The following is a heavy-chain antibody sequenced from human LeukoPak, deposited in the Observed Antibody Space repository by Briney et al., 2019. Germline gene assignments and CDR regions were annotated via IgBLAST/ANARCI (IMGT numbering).Heavy chain of an antibody. CDR3: ARRRLRYFDWLSDHFDY. V-gene: IGHV4-34*01. CDR2: INHSGST. J-gene: IGHJ4*02. CDR1: GGSFSGYY. Sequence: PSETLSLTCAVYGGSFSGYYWSWIRQPPGKGLEWIGEINHSGSTNYNPSLKGRVTISVDTSKNQFSLKLSPVTAADTAVYYCARRRLRYFDWLSDHFDYWGQGTLVTVSS. D-gene: IGHD3-9*01.